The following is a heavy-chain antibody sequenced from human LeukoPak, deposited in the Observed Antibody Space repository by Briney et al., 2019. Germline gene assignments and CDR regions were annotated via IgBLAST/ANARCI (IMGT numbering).Heavy chain of an antibody. V-gene: IGHV4-59*01. CDR1: GGSISTYY. Sequence: PSETLSLTCTVSGGSISTYYWSWVRQPPGKGLEWIGYVYYSGSTEYNPSPKSRVTMSVDTSRIQFSLKLNSMTAADTAVYYCARGRDFWSGYSFDYWGQGALVTVSS. CDR3: ARGRDFWSGYSFDY. J-gene: IGHJ4*02. CDR2: VYYSGST. D-gene: IGHD3-3*01.